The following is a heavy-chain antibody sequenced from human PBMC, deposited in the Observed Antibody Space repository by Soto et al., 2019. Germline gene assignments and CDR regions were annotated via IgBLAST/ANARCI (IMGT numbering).Heavy chain of an antibody. CDR3: ARSDGYYQFDY. J-gene: IGHJ4*02. Sequence: SVKVSCKASGYTFTYRYLHWVRQAPGQALEWMGWITPFNGNTNYAQKFQDRVTITRDRSMSTAYMELSSLRSEDTAMYYCARSDGYYQFDYWGQGTLVTVSS. CDR1: GYTFTYRY. D-gene: IGHD3-22*01. V-gene: IGHV1-45*02. CDR2: ITPFNGNT.